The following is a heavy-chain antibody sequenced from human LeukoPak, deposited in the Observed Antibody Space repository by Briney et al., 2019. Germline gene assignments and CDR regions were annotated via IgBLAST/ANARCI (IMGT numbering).Heavy chain of an antibody. CDR2: IGWSGSST. D-gene: IGHD6-19*01. Sequence: GGSLRLSCAASGFTLDDYGMSWVRQAPGKGLEWVSGIGWSGSSTGYADSVKGRFTISIDNAKNSLYLQLNSLRAEDTASYYCARDRASGWYRGDYDYWGQGTLVTVSS. J-gene: IGHJ4*02. CDR1: GFTLDDYG. CDR3: ARDRASGWYRGDYDY. V-gene: IGHV3-20*04.